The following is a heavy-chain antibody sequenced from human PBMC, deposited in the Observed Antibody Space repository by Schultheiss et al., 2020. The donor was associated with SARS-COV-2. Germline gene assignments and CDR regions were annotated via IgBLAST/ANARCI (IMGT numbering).Heavy chain of an antibody. CDR1: GGSFSGYY. CDR3: ARDGWRLPGK. Sequence: ETLSLTCAVYGGSFSGYYWSWIRQPPGKGLEWIGEIYHSGSTNYNPSLKSQVTISVDTSKNQFSLKLSSVTAADTAVYYCARDGWRLPGKWGQGTLVTVSS. V-gene: IGHV4-34*01. CDR2: IYHSGST. J-gene: IGHJ4*02. D-gene: IGHD3-10*01.